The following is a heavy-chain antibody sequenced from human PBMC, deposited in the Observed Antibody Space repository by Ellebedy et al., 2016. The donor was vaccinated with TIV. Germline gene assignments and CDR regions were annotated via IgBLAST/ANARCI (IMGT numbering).Heavy chain of an antibody. D-gene: IGHD3-22*01. V-gene: IGHV4-4*02. J-gene: IGHJ4*02. Sequence: SETLSLTCAVSGGSISSSNWWSWVRQPPGKGLEWIGEIYHSGSTNYNPSLKSRVTISVDTSKNQFSLKLSSVTAADTAVYYCARTFYYDSSGYPLFDYWGPGTLVTVSS. CDR2: IYHSGST. CDR1: GGSISSSNW. CDR3: ARTFYYDSSGYPLFDY.